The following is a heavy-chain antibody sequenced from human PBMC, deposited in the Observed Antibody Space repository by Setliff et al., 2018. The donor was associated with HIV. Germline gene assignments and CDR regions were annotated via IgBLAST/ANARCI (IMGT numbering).Heavy chain of an antibody. D-gene: IGHD5-12*01. Sequence: LSLTCAVHGGPFSDHYLNWIRQPPGKGLEWIAEIHHTGYMNYNQSLKSRVTISVDPSKNQILLRLSSVTAADTAVYYCARHLYGGYTGGFDYWGQGTLVTVSS. J-gene: IGHJ4*02. V-gene: IGHV4-34*01. CDR2: IHHTGYM. CDR3: ARHLYGGYTGGFDY. CDR1: GGPFSDHY.